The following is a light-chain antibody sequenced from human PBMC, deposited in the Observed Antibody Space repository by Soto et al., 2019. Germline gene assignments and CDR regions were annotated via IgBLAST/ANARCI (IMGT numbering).Light chain of an antibody. CDR2: DVS. CDR1: ETVSTN. V-gene: IGKV3-15*01. CDR3: QQYNSWPQT. J-gene: IGKJ1*01. Sequence: ETVLTQSPATLSVSPGERVTLSRRASETVSTNLAWYQQRPGQAPRLLIYDVSTGATGIPARFSGRRSGTEFTLTIGSLQSEDFGVYYCQQYNSWPQTFGQGTKVDIK.